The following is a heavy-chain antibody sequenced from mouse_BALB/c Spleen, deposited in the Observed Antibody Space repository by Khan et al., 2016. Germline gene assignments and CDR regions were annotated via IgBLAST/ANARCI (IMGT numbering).Heavy chain of an antibody. Sequence: EVELVESGAELVRPGALVKLTCKASGFNINDYYMHWVKQRPEQGLEWIGWIDPENGNSIYDQKFQGKASITADTSSNTAYLQVNSLTSEDTAVYYCSSSPYFFDYWGQGTTLTVSS. CDR3: SSSPYFFDY. J-gene: IGHJ2*01. CDR2: IDPENGNS. CDR1: GFNINDYY. V-gene: IGHV14-1*02.